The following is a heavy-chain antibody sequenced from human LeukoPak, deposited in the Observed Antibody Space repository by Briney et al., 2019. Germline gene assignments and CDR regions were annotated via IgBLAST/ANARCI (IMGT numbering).Heavy chain of an antibody. CDR1: GGSISSSSYY. J-gene: IGHJ4*02. CDR3: AATRHDYGDYCFDY. CDR2: IYYSGST. Sequence: PSETLSLTCTVSGGSISSSSYYWGWIRQPPGKGLEWIGSIYYSGSTYYNPSLKSRVTISVDTSKNQFSPKLSSVTAADTAVYYCAATRHDYGDYCFDYWGQGTLVTVSS. D-gene: IGHD4-17*01. V-gene: IGHV4-39*01.